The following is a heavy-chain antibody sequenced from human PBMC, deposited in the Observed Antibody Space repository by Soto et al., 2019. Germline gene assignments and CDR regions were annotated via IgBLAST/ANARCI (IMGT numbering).Heavy chain of an antibody. V-gene: IGHV1-18*01. CDR1: GYTFTSYG. Sequence: QVQLVQSGAEVKKPGASVKVSCKASGYTFTSYGISWVRQAPGQGLEWMGWISAYNGNTNYAQKLQGRVTMTTDTSTSTDYMELRSLRSDDTDVYYCARSGRATFVSYYSGMDVWGQGTTVTVSS. CDR3: ARSGRATFVSYYSGMDV. J-gene: IGHJ6*02. CDR2: ISAYNGNT. D-gene: IGHD1-26*01.